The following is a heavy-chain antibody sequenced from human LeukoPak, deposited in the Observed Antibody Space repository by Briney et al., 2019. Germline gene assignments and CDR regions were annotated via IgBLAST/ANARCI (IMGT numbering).Heavy chain of an antibody. J-gene: IGHJ4*02. D-gene: IGHD5-18*01. Sequence: ASVKVSCKASGYTFTGYYMHWVRQAPGQGLERMGWINPNSGGTNYAQKFQGRVAMTRDTSISTAYMELSRLRSDDTAVYYCARDQGYSYGYGYWGQGTLVTVSS. V-gene: IGHV1-2*02. CDR1: GYTFTGYY. CDR3: ARDQGYSYGYGY. CDR2: INPNSGGT.